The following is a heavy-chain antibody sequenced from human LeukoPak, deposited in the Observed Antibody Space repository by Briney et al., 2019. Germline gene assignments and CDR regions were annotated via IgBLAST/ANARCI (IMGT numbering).Heavy chain of an antibody. V-gene: IGHV4-59*06. J-gene: IGHJ4*02. Sequence: SETLSLTCIVSGGSIGSFYWGWIRQHPGKGLEWIGYIYYSGSTYYNPSLKSRVTISVDTSKNQFSLNLSSVTAADTAVYYCARYSSGWTTYDYWGQGTLVTVSS. CDR2: IYYSGST. CDR1: GGSIGSFY. D-gene: IGHD6-19*01. CDR3: ARYSSGWTTYDY.